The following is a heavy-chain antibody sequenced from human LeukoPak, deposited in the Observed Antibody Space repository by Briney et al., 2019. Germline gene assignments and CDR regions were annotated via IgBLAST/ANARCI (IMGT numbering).Heavy chain of an antibody. CDR3: ATLGNGRTFDN. CDR2: IYYSGST. Sequence: SETLSLTCTVSGGSISSYYWSWIRQPPGKGLEWIGYIYYSGSTNYNPSLKSRVTISVDTSKNQFSLKLSSVTAADTAVYYCATLGNGRTFDNWGQGTLVTVSS. CDR1: GGSISSYY. V-gene: IGHV4-59*12. D-gene: IGHD1-26*01. J-gene: IGHJ4*02.